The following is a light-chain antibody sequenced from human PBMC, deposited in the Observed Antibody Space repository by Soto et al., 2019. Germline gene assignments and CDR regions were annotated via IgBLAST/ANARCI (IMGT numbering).Light chain of an antibody. V-gene: IGKV3-20*01. J-gene: IGKJ1*01. CDR2: GSS. CDR1: QSVSSNS. CDR3: QQYGSSPWT. Sequence: EIVLTQSPDTLSLSPGERATLSCRASQSVSSNSLGWYRHKSGQAPRLLIYGSSSRATGIPDRFSGSGSGTDFTLTISRLEPEDFAVYYCQQYGSSPWTFGQGTKVEIK.